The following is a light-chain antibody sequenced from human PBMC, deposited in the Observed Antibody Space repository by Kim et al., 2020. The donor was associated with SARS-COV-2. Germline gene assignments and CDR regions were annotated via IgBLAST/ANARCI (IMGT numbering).Light chain of an antibody. Sequence: VSPGERATLSCRARRSIRSDLAWYQQRPGQTPRLLIYGTSTMATDIPARFSGSGSGTEFTLTISSLQSEESAIYYCHQYNNGALTFGGGTKVDIK. CDR3: HQYNNGALT. CDR2: GTS. J-gene: IGKJ4*02. CDR1: RSIRSD. V-gene: IGKV3-15*01.